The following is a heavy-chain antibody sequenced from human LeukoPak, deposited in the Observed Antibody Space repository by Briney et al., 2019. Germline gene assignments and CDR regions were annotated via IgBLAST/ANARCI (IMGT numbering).Heavy chain of an antibody. CDR3: ARGGVSGFNYRFSGTFDL. D-gene: IGHD5-18*01. J-gene: IGHJ3*01. V-gene: IGHV4-31*03. CDR2: IYYGGRT. Sequence: PSETLSLTCTVSGDSFSSGGYYWSWIRLHPGKGVEWIAWIYYGGRTHYDPSLKSRVIISMDTSNNTFSLRLNSVTAADTAVYYCARGGVSGFNYRFSGTFDLWGQGTMVTVSS. CDR1: GDSFSSGGYY.